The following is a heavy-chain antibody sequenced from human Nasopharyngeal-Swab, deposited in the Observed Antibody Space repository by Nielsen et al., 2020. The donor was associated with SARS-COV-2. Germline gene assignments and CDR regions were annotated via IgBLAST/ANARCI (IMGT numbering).Heavy chain of an antibody. Sequence: SETLSLTCTVSGASISNHYWNWIRLPPGKGLEWIAFIYNTGRTIYNPSLQSRVTISSDTSMNQFSLKLTSVTAADMGVYFCAGGSGYRFDYWGQGALVTVSS. V-gene: IGHV4-59*08. CDR3: AGGSGYRFDY. J-gene: IGHJ4*02. CDR1: GASISNHY. CDR2: IYNTGRT. D-gene: IGHD3-22*01.